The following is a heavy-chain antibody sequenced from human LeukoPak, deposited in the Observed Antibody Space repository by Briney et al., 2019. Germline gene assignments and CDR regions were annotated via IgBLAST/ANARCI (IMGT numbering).Heavy chain of an antibody. CDR1: GGSISSYY. CDR2: IYYSGST. J-gene: IGHJ4*02. V-gene: IGHV4-59*01. D-gene: IGHD1-26*01. CDR3: ARERYSGSYYPEIDY. Sequence: SETLSLTCTVSGGSISSYYWSWIRQPPGKGLEWIGYIYYSGSTNYNPSLKSRVTISVDTSKNQFSLKLSSVTAADTAVYYCARERYSGSYYPEIDYWGQGTLVTVSS.